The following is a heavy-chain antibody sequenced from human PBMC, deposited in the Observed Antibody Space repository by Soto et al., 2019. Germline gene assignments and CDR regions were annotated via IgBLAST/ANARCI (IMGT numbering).Heavy chain of an antibody. CDR1: GFTFSSYA. CDR3: AREWGPGIAAAGTVLY. CDR2: ISYDGSNK. D-gene: IGHD6-13*01. Sequence: PGGSLRLSCAASGFTFSSYAMHLVRQAPGKGLEWVAVISYDGSNKYYADSVKGRFTISRDNSKNTLYLQMNSLRAEDTAVYYCAREWGPGIAAAGTVLYWGQGTLVTVSS. V-gene: IGHV3-30-3*01. J-gene: IGHJ4*02.